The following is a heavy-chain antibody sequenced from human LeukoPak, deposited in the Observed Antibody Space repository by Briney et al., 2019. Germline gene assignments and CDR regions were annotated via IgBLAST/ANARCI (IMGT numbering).Heavy chain of an antibody. Sequence: ASETLSLTCAVYGGSFSGYYWSWIRQPPGKGLEWIGEINHSGSTNYNPSLKSRVTISVDTSKNQFCLKLSSVTAADTAVYYCARDSDGYNSTYGMDVWGQGTTVTVSS. V-gene: IGHV4-34*01. CDR1: GGSFSGYY. D-gene: IGHD5-24*01. CDR2: INHSGST. J-gene: IGHJ6*02. CDR3: ARDSDGYNSTYGMDV.